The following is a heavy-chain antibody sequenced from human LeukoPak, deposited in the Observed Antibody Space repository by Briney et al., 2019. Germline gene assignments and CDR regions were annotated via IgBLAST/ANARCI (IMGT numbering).Heavy chain of an antibody. CDR1: GYTLTELS. Sequence: EASVTVSCKVSGYTLTELSMHWVRQAPGKGLEWMGGFDPEDGETIYAQKFQGRVTMTEDTSTDTAYMELSSLRSEDTAVYYCARGSNHDYVWGSYRTNWFDPWGQGTLVTVSS. J-gene: IGHJ5*02. CDR2: FDPEDGET. V-gene: IGHV1-24*01. D-gene: IGHD3-16*02. CDR3: ARGSNHDYVWGSYRTNWFDP.